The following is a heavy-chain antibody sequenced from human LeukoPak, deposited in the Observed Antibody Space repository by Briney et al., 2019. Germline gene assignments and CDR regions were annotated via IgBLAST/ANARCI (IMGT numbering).Heavy chain of an antibody. V-gene: IGHV3-74*01. J-gene: IGHJ4*02. D-gene: IGHD3-3*02. CDR1: GFTFSGYW. CDR2: INRDGSTT. CDR3: ARETSTAFDY. Sequence: GGSLRLSCAASGFTFSGYWMHWVRQAPGKGLVWVSRINRDGSTTSYADSVKGRFTTSRDNAKNTLYLQMNSLRDEDTAVYYCARETSTAFDYWGQGTLVTVSS.